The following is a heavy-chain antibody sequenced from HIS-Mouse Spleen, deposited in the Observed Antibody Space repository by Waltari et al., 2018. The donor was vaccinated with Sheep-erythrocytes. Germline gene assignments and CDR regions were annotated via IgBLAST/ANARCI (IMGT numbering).Heavy chain of an antibody. Sequence: EVQLVESGGGLVQPGGFLRLSCAASGFTFSSYSMNWVRQAPGKGLEWVSYISSISSTIYYADSGKGRFTISRDNAKNSLYLQMNSLRAEDTAVYYCARDPYEVGWYDYWGQGTLVTVSS. CDR2: ISSISSTI. D-gene: IGHD6-19*01. CDR1: GFTFSSYS. CDR3: ARDPYEVGWYDY. V-gene: IGHV3-48*01. J-gene: IGHJ4*02.